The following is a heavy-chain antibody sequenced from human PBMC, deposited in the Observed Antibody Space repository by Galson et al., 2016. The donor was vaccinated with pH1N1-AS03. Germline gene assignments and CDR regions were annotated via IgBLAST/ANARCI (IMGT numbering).Heavy chain of an antibody. CDR1: GFTINNNY. D-gene: IGHD3-16*01. J-gene: IGHJ4*02. Sequence: SLRLSCAASGFTINNNYMSWVRQAPGKGLEWVSVIYGGGDTFYADSVKGRFTSSRDNSKNTVYLQRNSLRVEDTAVYYCAREPWGSTQGEYWGQGTLVTVSS. CDR2: IYGGGDT. CDR3: AREPWGSTQGEY. V-gene: IGHV3-53*01.